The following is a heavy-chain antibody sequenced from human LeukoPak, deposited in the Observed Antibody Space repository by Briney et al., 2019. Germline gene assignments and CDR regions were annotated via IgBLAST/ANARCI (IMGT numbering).Heavy chain of an antibody. J-gene: IGHJ5*02. CDR3: ARAPLVVVPAAYNWFDP. V-gene: IGHV1-69*05. Sequence: ASVKVSCKASGGTFSSYAISWVRQAHGQGLEWMGRISPIFGTANYAQKFQGRVTITTDESTSTAYMELSSLRSEDTAVYYCARAPLVVVPAAYNWFDPWGQGTLVTVSS. D-gene: IGHD2-2*01. CDR2: ISPIFGTA. CDR1: GGTFSSYA.